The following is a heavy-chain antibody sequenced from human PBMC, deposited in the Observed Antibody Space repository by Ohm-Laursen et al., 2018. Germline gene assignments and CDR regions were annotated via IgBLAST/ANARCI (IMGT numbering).Heavy chain of an antibody. CDR3: ARQGTVTTYYYYYYGMDV. V-gene: IGHV4-34*01. CDR1: GGSFSGYY. CDR2: INHSGST. Sequence: SETLSLTCAVYGGSFSGYYWSWIRQPPGKGLEWIGEINHSGSTNYNPSLKSRVTISVDTSKNQFSLKLSSVTAADTAVYYCARQGTVTTYYYYYYGMDVWGQGTTVTVSS. D-gene: IGHD4-17*01. J-gene: IGHJ6*02.